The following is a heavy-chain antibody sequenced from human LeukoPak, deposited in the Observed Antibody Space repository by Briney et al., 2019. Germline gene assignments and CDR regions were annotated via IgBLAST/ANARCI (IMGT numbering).Heavy chain of an antibody. CDR1: GFTLSSYS. CDR2: ISSSSSYI. V-gene: IGHV3-21*01. D-gene: IGHD5-18*01. J-gene: IGHJ4*02. CDR3: ARDVGGYSYGFVY. Sequence: GGSLRLSCAASGFTLSSYSMNWVRQAPGKGLEWVSSISSSSSYIYYADSVKGRFTISRDNAKNSLYLQMNSLRAEDTAVYYCARDVGGYSYGFVYWGQGTLVTVSS.